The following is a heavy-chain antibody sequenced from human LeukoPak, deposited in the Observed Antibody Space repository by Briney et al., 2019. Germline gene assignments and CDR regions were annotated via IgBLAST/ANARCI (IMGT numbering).Heavy chain of an antibody. Sequence: SETLSLTCTVSGGSITSPENYWGWVRQPPGKGLEWIGNVYYSGDSYYNSSLRSRVTLSVDTSQKHFSLRLTSMTAADTAVYYCASIFYYSVPFWGQGALV. D-gene: IGHD3-10*02. CDR2: VYYSGDS. CDR1: GGSITSPENY. CDR3: ASIFYYSVPF. J-gene: IGHJ4*02. V-gene: IGHV4-39*02.